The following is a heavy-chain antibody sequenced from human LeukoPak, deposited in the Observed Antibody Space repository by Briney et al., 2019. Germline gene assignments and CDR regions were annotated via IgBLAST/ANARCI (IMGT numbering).Heavy chain of an antibody. D-gene: IGHD2-2*01. CDR3: ARGTSDIVVVPAATDNWFDT. J-gene: IGHJ5*02. CDR2: IYYSGST. CDR1: GGSISSGGYC. Sequence: SQTLSLTCTVSGGSISSGGYCWSWIRQHPGKGLEWIGYIYYSGSTYYNPSLKSQVTISVDAPKIQFSLKLSSVTAADTAVYYCARGTSDIVVVPAATDNWFDTWGQGTLVTVSS. V-gene: IGHV4-31*01.